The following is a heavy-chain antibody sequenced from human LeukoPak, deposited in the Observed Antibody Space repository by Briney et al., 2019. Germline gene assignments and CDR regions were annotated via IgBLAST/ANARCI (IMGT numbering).Heavy chain of an antibody. Sequence: ASVKVSFKSSGYSFTGYYIHWVRQPPGQGLEWLGTINSSGGRTTYAQKFQGRLTMTRDTSTRTVYRELTSLTPEDTGVYYCARDALAMSSYFDYWGQGTLVTVSS. CDR2: INSSGGRT. V-gene: IGHV1-46*01. D-gene: IGHD3-10*01. CDR1: GYSFTGYY. CDR3: ARDALAMSSYFDY. J-gene: IGHJ4*02.